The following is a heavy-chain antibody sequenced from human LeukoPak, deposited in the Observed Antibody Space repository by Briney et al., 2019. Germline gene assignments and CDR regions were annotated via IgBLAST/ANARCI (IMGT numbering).Heavy chain of an antibody. J-gene: IGHJ6*03. CDR3: ARDSRSRYSSSWYDYYYYMDV. V-gene: IGHV1-2*02. CDR2: INPNSGGT. D-gene: IGHD6-13*01. Sequence: ASVKVSCKASGYTFTGYYMHWVRQAPGQGLEWMGWINPNSGGTNYAQKFQGRVTMTRDTSISTAYMELSRLRSDDTAVYYCARDSRSRYSSSWYDYYYYMDVWGKGTTVTISS. CDR1: GYTFTGYY.